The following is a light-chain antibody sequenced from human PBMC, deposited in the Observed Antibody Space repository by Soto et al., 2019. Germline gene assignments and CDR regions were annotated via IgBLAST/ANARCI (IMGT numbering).Light chain of an antibody. CDR2: GAS. Sequence: EILMTQSPARLSVSPAEAVTLSSRASQTVPSRIAWDQQKPGQAPSLLIYGASTRATGVPDRFSGTGSGTEFTLTISSLKSDDYAVYDGQQYKSWPPITFGQGTRLEIK. CDR1: QTVPSR. J-gene: IGKJ5*01. V-gene: IGKV3-15*01. CDR3: QQYKSWPPIT.